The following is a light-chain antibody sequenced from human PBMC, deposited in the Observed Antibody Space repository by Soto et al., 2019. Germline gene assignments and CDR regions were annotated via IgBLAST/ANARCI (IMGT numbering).Light chain of an antibody. Sequence: EVVMTQSPATLYVSPGERATLSCRASQSVGSYLAWYQQKPGQAPGLLIYGASTRAAGISPRFSGGGSGTEFTLTISSLQSEDFAVYYCQQYNNWPRTFGQGTKVGIK. V-gene: IGKV3-15*01. CDR2: GAS. CDR1: QSVGSY. CDR3: QQYNNWPRT. J-gene: IGKJ1*01.